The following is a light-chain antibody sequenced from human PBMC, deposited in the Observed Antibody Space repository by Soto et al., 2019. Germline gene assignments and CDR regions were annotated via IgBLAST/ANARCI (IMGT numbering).Light chain of an antibody. CDR2: QDS. Sequence: SYELTQPPSVSVSPGQTASITCSGDKLGDKYACWYQQKPGQSPVLVIYQDSKRPSGIPERFSGSNSGNTATLTISGTQAMDEADYYCQAWDSSFVVFGGGPKLTVL. V-gene: IGLV3-1*01. J-gene: IGLJ2*01. CDR1: KLGDKY. CDR3: QAWDSSFVV.